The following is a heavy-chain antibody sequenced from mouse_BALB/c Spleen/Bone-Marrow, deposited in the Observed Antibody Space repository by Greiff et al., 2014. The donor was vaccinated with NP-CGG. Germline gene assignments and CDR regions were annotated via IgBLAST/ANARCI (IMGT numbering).Heavy chain of an antibody. V-gene: IGHV14-1*02. CDR2: IDPEIGNT. Sequence: EVKLVESGAELVRPGALVKLSCKASGFNIKDYFMHWVKQRPEQGLEWIGWIDPEIGNTLYDPKFQGKASITADTSSNTAYLQLSSLTSEDTAVYYCARLFGTRDFDYRGQGTTLTVSS. J-gene: IGHJ2*01. CDR3: ARLFGTRDFDY. CDR1: GFNIKDYF. D-gene: IGHD4-1*01.